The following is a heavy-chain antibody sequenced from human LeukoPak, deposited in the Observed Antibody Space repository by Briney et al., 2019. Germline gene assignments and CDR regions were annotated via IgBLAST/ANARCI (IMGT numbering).Heavy chain of an antibody. CDR1: GGSISSGSYY. CDR3: ARDLDRYTDAFEI. V-gene: IGHV4-61*02. CDR2: FYTSGST. D-gene: IGHD1-14*01. J-gene: IGHJ3*02. Sequence: PSETLSLTCTVSGGSISSGSYYWNWIRQPAGKGLEWIGRFYTSGSTNYNPSLKSRVTISIDTSKNHFSLNLSSVTAADTAVYYCARDLDRYTDAFEIWGQGTMVTVSS.